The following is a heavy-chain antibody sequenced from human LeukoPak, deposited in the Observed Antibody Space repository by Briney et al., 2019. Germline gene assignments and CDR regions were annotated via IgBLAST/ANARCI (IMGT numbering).Heavy chain of an antibody. Sequence: GGSLRLSCAASGFTFSSYAMSWVRQAPGKGLEWVSAISGSGGSTYYADSVKGRFTISRDNAKNSLYLQMNSLRAEDTAVYYCASSSGWYRGEIDYWGQGTLVTVSS. D-gene: IGHD6-19*01. V-gene: IGHV3-23*01. CDR2: ISGSGGST. CDR1: GFTFSSYA. J-gene: IGHJ4*02. CDR3: ASSSGWYRGEIDY.